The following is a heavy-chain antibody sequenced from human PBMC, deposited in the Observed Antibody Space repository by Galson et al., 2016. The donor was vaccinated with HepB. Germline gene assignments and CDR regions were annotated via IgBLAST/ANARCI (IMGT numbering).Heavy chain of an antibody. D-gene: IGHD6-13*01. CDR3: ARDISAVNRVGYYGMDV. CDR2: IYYTGRA. Sequence: TLSLTCTVSGGSISSGDYFWGWIRQHPGKGLEWIGYIYYTGRAYYNPSLKTRIVISVATSKNQFSLKLSSVTAADTGVYYCARDISAVNRVGYYGMDVWGQGTTVTVS. J-gene: IGHJ6*02. CDR1: GGSISSGDYF. V-gene: IGHV4-31*03.